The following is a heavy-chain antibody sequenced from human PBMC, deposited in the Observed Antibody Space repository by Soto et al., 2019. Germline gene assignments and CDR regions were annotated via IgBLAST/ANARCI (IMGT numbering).Heavy chain of an antibody. CDR3: ARAFPRTAMVPHDALDI. J-gene: IGHJ3*02. Sequence: EVQLVESGGGLIQPGGSLRLSCAASGFTVSSNYMSWVRQAPGKGLEWVSVIYSGGSTYYADSVKGRFTISRDIPKNTLYLQMNSLRAEDTAVYYCARAFPRTAMVPHDALDIWGQGTMVTVSS. CDR1: GFTVSSNY. D-gene: IGHD5-18*01. CDR2: IYSGGST. V-gene: IGHV3-53*01.